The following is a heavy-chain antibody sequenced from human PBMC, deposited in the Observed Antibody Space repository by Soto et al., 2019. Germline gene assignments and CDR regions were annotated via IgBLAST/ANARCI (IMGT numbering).Heavy chain of an antibody. CDR1: GGSIGSTDSY. Sequence: QVQLQESGPGLVEPSQTLSLTCTVSGGSIGSTDSYWSWIRRPPGKGLEWIGYIYYTGGTFYNPYHRSRLTVSLETSSNQFPLTLTSVPATDTGIYYCARGGSGWAEYFQHWGQGTLVAVSS. D-gene: IGHD6-25*01. CDR3: ARGGSGWAEYFQH. V-gene: IGHV4-30-4*08. J-gene: IGHJ1*01. CDR2: IYYTGGT.